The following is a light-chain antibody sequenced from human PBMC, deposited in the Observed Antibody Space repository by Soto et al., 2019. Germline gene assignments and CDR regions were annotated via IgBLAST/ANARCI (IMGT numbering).Light chain of an antibody. CDR1: QSVSSN. CDR2: GAS. Sequence: EIVMTQSLASLSVSPGERATLSCRASQSVSSNLAWYQQKPGQAPRLLIYGASTRATGIPARFSGSGSGTEFTLTISSLQSEDFAVYYCQQYNNWPSWTFGQGTKAEIK. J-gene: IGKJ1*01. CDR3: QQYNNWPSWT. V-gene: IGKV3-15*01.